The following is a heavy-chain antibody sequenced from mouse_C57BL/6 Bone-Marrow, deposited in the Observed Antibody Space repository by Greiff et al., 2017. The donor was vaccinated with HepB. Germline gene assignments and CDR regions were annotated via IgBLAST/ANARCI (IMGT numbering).Heavy chain of an antibody. V-gene: IGHV14-4*01. CDR3: STGSSYWYFDV. D-gene: IGHD1-1*01. Sequence: VQLQQSGAELVRPGASVKLSCTASGFNIKDDYMHWVKQRPEQGLEWIGWIDPENGDTEYASKFQGKATITADTSSNTAYLQLSSLTSEDTAVYYCSTGSSYWYFDVWGTGTTVTDSS. CDR1: GFNIKDDY. J-gene: IGHJ1*03. CDR2: IDPENGDT.